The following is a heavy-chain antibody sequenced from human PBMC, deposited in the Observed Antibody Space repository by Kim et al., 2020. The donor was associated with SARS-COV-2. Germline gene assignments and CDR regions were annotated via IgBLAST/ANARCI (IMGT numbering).Heavy chain of an antibody. CDR1: GFTFSRYD. V-gene: IGHV3-13*01. D-gene: IGHD4-17*01. Sequence: GGSLRLSCAASGFTFSRYDMHWVRQATGKGLEWVSVIGIAGDTYYPGSVKGRFTISRENAKNSLYLQMNSLRAGDTAVYYCARAEYGGNYYYYYGMDVWGQGTTVTVSS. CDR2: IGIAGDT. CDR3: ARAEYGGNYYYYYGMDV. J-gene: IGHJ6*02.